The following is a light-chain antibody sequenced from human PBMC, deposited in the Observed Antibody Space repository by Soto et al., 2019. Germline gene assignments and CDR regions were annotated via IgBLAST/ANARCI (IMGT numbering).Light chain of an antibody. Sequence: EIVLTQSPATLSLSPGERATLSCRASQSVSSYLAWYQQKPGQAPRLLIYDASNRATGIPPRFSGSGSGTDFTRTSSSLVREDFAVYYCQQRSNWPSLTFGGGTKVESK. J-gene: IGKJ4*01. V-gene: IGKV3-11*01. CDR1: QSVSSY. CDR3: QQRSNWPSLT. CDR2: DAS.